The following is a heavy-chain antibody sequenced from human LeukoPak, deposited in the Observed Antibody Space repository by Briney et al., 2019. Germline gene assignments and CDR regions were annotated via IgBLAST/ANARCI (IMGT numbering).Heavy chain of an antibody. J-gene: IGHJ4*02. CDR2: IYYSGST. Sequence: PSETLSLTCTVSGGSISTYYWSWIRQPPGKGLEWIGYIYYSGSTNYNPSLKSRVTISVDTSKNQFSLKLNSVTAADTAAYYCARDGFYGIALDYWGQGTLVTVSS. CDR3: ARDGFYGIALDY. CDR1: GGSISTYY. D-gene: IGHD2/OR15-2a*01. V-gene: IGHV4-59*12.